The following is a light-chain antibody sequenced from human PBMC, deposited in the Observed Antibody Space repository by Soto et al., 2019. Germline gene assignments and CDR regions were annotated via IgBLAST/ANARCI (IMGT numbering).Light chain of an antibody. Sequence: ETVLTQSPGTLSLSPGDRATLSCRASQSVSSSFLAWYQQKPGQAPRLLIYGASNRATGIPDRFSGSGSGTDFTLTISRLEPEDFAVYYCQQYVTSPWAFGQGTKVDIK. V-gene: IGKV3-20*01. CDR1: QSVSSSF. J-gene: IGKJ1*01. CDR3: QQYVTSPWA. CDR2: GAS.